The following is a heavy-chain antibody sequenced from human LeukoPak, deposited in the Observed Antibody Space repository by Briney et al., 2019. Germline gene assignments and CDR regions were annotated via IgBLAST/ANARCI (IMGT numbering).Heavy chain of an antibody. CDR1: GYTFTSYD. CDR3: ARGPYDFWSGYFGVTYYYGMDV. D-gene: IGHD3-3*01. J-gene: IGHJ6*02. CDR2: MNPNSGNT. V-gene: IGHV1-8*01. Sequence: GASVKVSCKASGYTFTSYDINWVRQATGQGLEWMGWMNPNSGNTGYAQKFQGRVTMTRNTSISTAYMELSSLRSEDTAVYYCARGPYDFWSGYFGVTYYYGMDVWGQGTTVTVSS.